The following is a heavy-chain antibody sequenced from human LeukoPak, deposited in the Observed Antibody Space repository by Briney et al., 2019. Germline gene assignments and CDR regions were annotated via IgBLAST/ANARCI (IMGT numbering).Heavy chain of an antibody. J-gene: IGHJ4*02. V-gene: IGHV3-23*01. CDR3: AKDRPIVVVPAAIEGYFDY. CDR1: GFTFSSYA. Sequence: PGGFLRLSCAASGFTFSSYAMSWVRQAPGKGLEWASAISGSGGSTYYADSVKGRFTISRDNSKNTLYLQMNSLRAEDTAVYYCAKDRPIVVVPAAIEGYFDYWGQGTLVTVSS. D-gene: IGHD2-2*01. CDR2: ISGSGGST.